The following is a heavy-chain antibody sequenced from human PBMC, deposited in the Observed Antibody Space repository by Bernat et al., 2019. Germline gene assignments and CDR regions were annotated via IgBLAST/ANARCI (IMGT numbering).Heavy chain of an antibody. CDR2: IYSSAST. Sequence: QVQLQESGPGLVKPSETLSLTCTVSGGSISSYYWSWIRQPAGKGLEWIGRIYSSASTNYNPSLKSRVTMSGDTSKNQFSLKLSSVTAADMAVYYCARVGSSGWYFDYWGQGTLVTVSS. J-gene: IGHJ4*02. V-gene: IGHV4-4*07. CDR1: GGSISSYY. D-gene: IGHD6-19*01. CDR3: ARVGSSGWYFDY.